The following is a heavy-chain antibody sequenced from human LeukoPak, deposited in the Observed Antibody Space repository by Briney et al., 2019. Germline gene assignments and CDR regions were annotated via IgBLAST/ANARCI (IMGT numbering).Heavy chain of an antibody. Sequence: PGGSLRLSCAASGFTFSSYAMHWVRQAPGKGLEYVSAISSNGVSTYYANSVKGRFTISRDNSKNTLYLQMGSLRAEDMAVYYCARDFDDSSGSNYWGQGTLVTVSS. V-gene: IGHV3-64*01. CDR3: ARDFDDSSGSNY. CDR1: GFTFSSYA. D-gene: IGHD3-22*01. J-gene: IGHJ4*02. CDR2: ISSNGVST.